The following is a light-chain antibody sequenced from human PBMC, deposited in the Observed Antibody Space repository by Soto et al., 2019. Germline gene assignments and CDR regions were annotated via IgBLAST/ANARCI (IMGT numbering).Light chain of an antibody. Sequence: QSVLTQPPSASGTPGQTVTISCSGSGANIGGNTVNWYQKFPGTAPKLVVYSNDRRPSGVPARFSGSASGTSASLAISELQSEDEADYHCAAWDDSLNGPVFGGGTKLTVL. J-gene: IGLJ2*01. CDR1: GANIGGNT. V-gene: IGLV1-44*01. CDR2: SND. CDR3: AAWDDSLNGPV.